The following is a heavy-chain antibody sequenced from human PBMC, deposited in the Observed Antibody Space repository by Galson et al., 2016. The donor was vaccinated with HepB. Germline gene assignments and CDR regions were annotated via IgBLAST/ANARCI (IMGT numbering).Heavy chain of an antibody. Sequence: ETLSLTCTVSGDSVGSRDYYWGWVRQPPGKGLEWIGNIYYVGSTYFTPSLKSRFTIKVETSQNQLSLKVDSVMATDTAVYYCATGIVGATPFFQYWGQGSLVTVSS. CDR3: ATGIVGATPFFQY. J-gene: IGHJ4*02. V-gene: IGHV4-39*01. D-gene: IGHD1-26*01. CDR1: GDSVGSRDYY. CDR2: IYYVGST.